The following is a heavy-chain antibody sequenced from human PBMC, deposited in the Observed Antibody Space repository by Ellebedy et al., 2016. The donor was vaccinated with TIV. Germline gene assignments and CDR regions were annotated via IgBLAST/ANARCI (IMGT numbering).Heavy chain of an antibody. Sequence: AASVKVSCKASGYTFTSFNINWVRQATGKGLEWMGLMKPNSGNTGYAQKFQGRVTITKNTSIITVYMELSNLRDEDTAVYSCARGRDYGDYWGQGTLVTVSS. V-gene: IGHV1-8*03. CDR2: MKPNSGNT. J-gene: IGHJ4*02. CDR3: ARGRDYGDY. CDR1: GYTFTSFN.